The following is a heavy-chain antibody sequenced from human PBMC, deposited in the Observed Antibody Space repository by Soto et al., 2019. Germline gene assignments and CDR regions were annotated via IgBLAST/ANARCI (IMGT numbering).Heavy chain of an antibody. V-gene: IGHV1-8*01. J-gene: IGHJ4*02. CDR1: GYTFISYD. CDR3: AREALTVTSFDY. CDR2: MNPNSGNT. Sequence: QVQLAQSGAEVKKPGASVKVSCKASGYTFISYDINWVRQATGQGLEWMGWMNPNSGNTGYAQKFQGRVTMTRNTSISTAYMELSSLRSEDTAVYYCAREALTVTSFDYWGQGTLVTVSS. D-gene: IGHD4-17*01.